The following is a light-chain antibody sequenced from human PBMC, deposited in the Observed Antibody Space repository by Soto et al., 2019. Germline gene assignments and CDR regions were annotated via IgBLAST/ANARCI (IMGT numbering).Light chain of an antibody. CDR1: SSDVGGYNY. CDR3: SSFRTGSVVL. V-gene: IGLV2-14*01. Sequence: QSALTQHASVSGSPGQTITIYCTGTSSDVGGYNYVSWYQQHPGKAPTLVIYGVSYRPSGVSARFSGSKFQNTASLTISGLQAEDEADYYCSSFRTGSVVLFGGGTKLTVL. CDR2: GVS. J-gene: IGLJ3*02.